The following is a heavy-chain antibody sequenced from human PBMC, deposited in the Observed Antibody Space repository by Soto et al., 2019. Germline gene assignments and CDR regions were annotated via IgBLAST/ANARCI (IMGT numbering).Heavy chain of an antibody. CDR2: IIPIFGTA. CDR1: GGTFSSYA. V-gene: IGHV1-69*01. Sequence: QVQLVQSGAEVKKPGSSVKVSCKASGGTFSSYAISWVRQAPGQGLEWMGGIIPIFGTANYAQKFQGRVTITADESTSTAYMELSSLRSEYTAVYYCAVATSPTGVYYYYGMDVWGQGTTVTVSS. J-gene: IGHJ6*02. CDR3: AVATSPTGVYYYYGMDV. D-gene: IGHD5-12*01.